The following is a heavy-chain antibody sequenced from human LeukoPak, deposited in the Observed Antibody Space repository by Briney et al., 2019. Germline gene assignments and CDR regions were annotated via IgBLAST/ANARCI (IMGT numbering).Heavy chain of an antibody. D-gene: IGHD1-1*01. V-gene: IGHV3-23*01. J-gene: IGHJ3*01. CDR2: ISGSGGST. Sequence: PGGSLRLSCAASGFTFSSYAMSWVRQAPGKGLEWVSAISGSGGSTYYADSVKGRFTISRDNSKNTLYLQVSSLRAEDTAMYYCANDGTGVHVWTPEAFDLWGPGQWSSSLQ. CDR1: GFTFSSYA. CDR3: ANDGTGVHVWTPEAFDL.